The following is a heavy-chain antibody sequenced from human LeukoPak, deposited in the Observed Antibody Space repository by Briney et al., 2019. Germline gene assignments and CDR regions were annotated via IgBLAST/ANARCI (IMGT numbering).Heavy chain of an antibody. J-gene: IGHJ6*02. CDR2: ISWNSGSI. CDR1: GFTFDDCA. Sequence: GGSLRLSCAASGFTFDDCAMHWVRQAPGKGLEWVSGISWNSGSIGYADSVKGRFTISRDNAKNSLCLQMNSLRAEDTALYYCAKDDSSSWYESYYGMDVWGQGTTVTVSS. CDR3: AKDDSSSWYESYYGMDV. V-gene: IGHV3-9*01. D-gene: IGHD6-13*01.